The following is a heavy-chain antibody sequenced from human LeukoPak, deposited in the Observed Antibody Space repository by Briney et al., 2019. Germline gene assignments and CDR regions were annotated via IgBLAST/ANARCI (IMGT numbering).Heavy chain of an antibody. Sequence: SNYWMHWVRQPPGKGLEWIGSIYYSGSTYYNPSLKSRVTISVDTSKNQFSLKLSSVTAADTAVYYCARTYYYDSSGYFGYWGQGTLVTVSS. J-gene: IGHJ4*02. D-gene: IGHD3-22*01. V-gene: IGHV4-39*01. CDR1: SNY. CDR2: IYYSGST. CDR3: ARTYYYDSSGYFGY.